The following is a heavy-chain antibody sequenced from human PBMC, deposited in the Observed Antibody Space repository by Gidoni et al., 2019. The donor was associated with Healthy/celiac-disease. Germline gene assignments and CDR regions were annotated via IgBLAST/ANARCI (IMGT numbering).Heavy chain of an antibody. D-gene: IGHD1-26*01. J-gene: IGHJ3*02. CDR3: TSWEPGMQAFDI. Sequence: EVQLVESGGGLVKPGGSLRLSCAASGFTFSNAWMSWVRQAPGKGLEVVGRIKSKTDGGTTDYAAPVKGRFTISRDDSKNTLYLQMNSLKTEDTAVYYCTSWEPGMQAFDIWGQGTMVTVSS. V-gene: IGHV3-15*01. CDR2: IKSKTDGGTT. CDR1: GFTFSNAW.